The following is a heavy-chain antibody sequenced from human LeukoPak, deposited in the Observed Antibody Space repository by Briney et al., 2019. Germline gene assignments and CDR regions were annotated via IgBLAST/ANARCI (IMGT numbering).Heavy chain of an antibody. J-gene: IGHJ4*02. V-gene: IGHV3-9*01. Sequence: GGSLRLSCAASGFTFDDYAMHWVRQAPGKGLEWVSGISWNSGSIGYADSVKGRFTISRDNSKNTLYLQLNSLRAEDTAVYYCARDSTYYYDSGSSGPHYFDNWGQGTLVTVSS. CDR2: ISWNSGSI. CDR3: ARDSTYYYDSGSSGPHYFDN. CDR1: GFTFDDYA. D-gene: IGHD3-10*01.